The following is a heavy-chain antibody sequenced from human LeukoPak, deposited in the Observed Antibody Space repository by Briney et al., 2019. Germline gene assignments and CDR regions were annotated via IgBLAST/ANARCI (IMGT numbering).Heavy chain of an antibody. CDR3: ARPTSYCDGDCSRGPFDH. CDR2: IYPGDSDT. D-gene: IGHD2-21*02. CDR1: GYRFTSYW. V-gene: IGHV5-51*01. Sequence: GESLRISCKGSGYRFTSYWIGWVRQMPGKGLEWMGIIYPGDSDTRYSPSFQGQVTISADKSITTAYLQWSSLKTSDTAMYYCARPTSYCDGDCSRGPFDHWGQGTLVTVSS. J-gene: IGHJ4*02.